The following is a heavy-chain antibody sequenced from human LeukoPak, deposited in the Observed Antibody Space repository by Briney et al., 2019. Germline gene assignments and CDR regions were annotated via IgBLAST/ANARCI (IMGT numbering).Heavy chain of an antibody. D-gene: IGHD3-3*01. CDR2: ISGSGGST. V-gene: IGHV3-23*01. J-gene: IGHJ5*02. CDR3: AKDPGTYYDFWSGYPYNWFDP. CDR1: GFTFSSYA. Sequence: GGSLRLSCAASGFTFSSYAMSWVRQAPGKGLEWVSAISGSGGSTYYADSVKGRFTISRDNSKNTLHLQMNSLRAEDTAVYYCAKDPGTYYDFWSGYPYNWFDPWGQGTLVTVSS.